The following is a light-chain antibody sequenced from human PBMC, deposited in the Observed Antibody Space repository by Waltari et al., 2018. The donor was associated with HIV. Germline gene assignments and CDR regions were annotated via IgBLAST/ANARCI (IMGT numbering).Light chain of an antibody. Sequence: SSELTQPPSVSVSPGQTARITCPADALSNQYTYWYQQKSGQAPVVVIYKDDERPSGTPERFSGSNSGATATLTIRGVQAEDEADYYCQSSGNSGTPVVFGGGTKPNVL. CDR2: KDD. V-gene: IGLV3-25*03. J-gene: IGLJ2*01. CDR3: QSSGNSGTPVV. CDR1: ALSNQY.